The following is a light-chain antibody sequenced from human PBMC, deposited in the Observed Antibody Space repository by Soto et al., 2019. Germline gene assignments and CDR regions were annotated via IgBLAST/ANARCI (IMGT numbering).Light chain of an antibody. Sequence: EIVLTQSPATLSMSPGERATLSCRASQSVGTNLAWYRQIPGQAPRLLMYGAATGATGTPARFIGSGSGTEFTLTISSLQSEDFAVYYCQQYNTWTWTFSQGTRVEI. CDR3: QQYNTWTWT. CDR2: GAA. CDR1: QSVGTN. J-gene: IGKJ1*01. V-gene: IGKV3-15*01.